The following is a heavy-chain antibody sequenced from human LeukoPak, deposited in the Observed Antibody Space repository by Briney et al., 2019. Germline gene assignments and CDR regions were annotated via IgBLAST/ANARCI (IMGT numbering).Heavy chain of an antibody. V-gene: IGHV3-30*18. J-gene: IGHJ5*02. CDR2: ISYDGSNK. CDR3: AKDHYYGSGSYLEENWFDP. CDR1: GFTFRSYG. Sequence: PGGSLRLSCAASGFTFRSYGMHWVRQAPGKGLEWVAVISYDGSNKYYADSVKGRFTISRDNSKNTLYLQMNSLRAEDTAVYYCAKDHYYGSGSYLEENWFDPWGQGTLVTVSS. D-gene: IGHD3-10*01.